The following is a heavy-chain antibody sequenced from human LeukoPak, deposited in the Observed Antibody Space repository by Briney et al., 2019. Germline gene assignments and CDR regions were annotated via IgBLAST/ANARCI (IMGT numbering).Heavy chain of an antibody. CDR1: GFTFSCYA. Sequence: PGGSLRLSCAASGFTFSCYAMRWVRQAPGKGLEWVSAISGSGGSTYYADSVKGRFTISRDNSKNTLYLQMNSLRAEDTAVYYYAKDCVYYYDSSDPYYFDYWGQGTLVTVSS. D-gene: IGHD3-22*01. V-gene: IGHV3-23*01. J-gene: IGHJ4*02. CDR3: AKDCVYYYDSSDPYYFDY. CDR2: ISGSGGST.